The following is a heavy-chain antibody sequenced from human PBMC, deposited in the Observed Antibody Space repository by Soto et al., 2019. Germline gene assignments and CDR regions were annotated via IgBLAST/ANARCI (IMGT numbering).Heavy chain of an antibody. Sequence: ASVKVSCKASGYTFINYGVSWVRQAPGQGLEWMGWISAYNHNTHYAQKFQGRVTMTTDTSTSTDYMELRSIRYDDTAVYYGARVSRNEIFGTPARGMDVWGQVTTVTVSS. D-gene: IGHD3-3*01. CDR3: ARVSRNEIFGTPARGMDV. J-gene: IGHJ6*02. V-gene: IGHV1-18*04. CDR1: GYTFINYG. CDR2: ISAYNHNT.